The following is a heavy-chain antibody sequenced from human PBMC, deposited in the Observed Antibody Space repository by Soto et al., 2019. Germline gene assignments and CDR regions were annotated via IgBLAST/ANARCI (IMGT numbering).Heavy chain of an antibody. J-gene: IGHJ4*02. D-gene: IGHD2-21*01. Sequence: QVQLVESGGGVVQPGRSLRLSCAASGFTFSSYGMHWVRQAPGKGLEWVAVISYDGSNKYYADSVKGRFTISRDNSKNTLYLQMNSLRAEDTAVYYCAKDWGHIVVVKAYLTPDYWGQGTLVTVSS. CDR1: GFTFSSYG. CDR2: ISYDGSNK. V-gene: IGHV3-30*18. CDR3: AKDWGHIVVVKAYLTPDY.